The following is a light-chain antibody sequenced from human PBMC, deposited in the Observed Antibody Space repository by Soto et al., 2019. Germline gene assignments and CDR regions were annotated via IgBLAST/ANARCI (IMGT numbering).Light chain of an antibody. J-gene: IGKJ2*01. CDR1: QDIRNE. CDR3: LQDYNYPRT. V-gene: IGKV1-6*01. CDR2: GAS. Sequence: AIQMTQSPSSLSASVGDRVTITCRASQDIRNELGWYQQKSGTAPKLLIYGASNFQSGVPSRFSGSGSGTDFTLTISSLQPEDFATYYCLQDYNYPRTFGQGTNLEI.